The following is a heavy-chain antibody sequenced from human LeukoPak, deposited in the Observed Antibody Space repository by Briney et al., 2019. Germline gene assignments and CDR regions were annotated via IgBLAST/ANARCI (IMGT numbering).Heavy chain of an antibody. Sequence: SVTVSCTASGGTFISYAISWVRQAPGQGLEWMGGIIPIFGTANYAQKFQGRVTITADKSTSTAYMELSSLRSEDTAVYYCAREGGHGGYLDYWGQGTLVTVSS. J-gene: IGHJ4*02. CDR3: AREGGHGGYLDY. CDR2: IIPIFGTA. D-gene: IGHD3-10*01. CDR1: GGTFISYA. V-gene: IGHV1-69*06.